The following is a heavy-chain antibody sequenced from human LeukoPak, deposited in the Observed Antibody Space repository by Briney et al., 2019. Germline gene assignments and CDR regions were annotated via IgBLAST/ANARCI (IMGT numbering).Heavy chain of an antibody. Sequence: GGSLRLSCAASGFTFSSYEMNWVRQAPGKGLEWVSYVGSRGRSIYYADSVKGRFISSRDNSKNSLYLQMNSLRVEDTAVYYCAREAGTAFDLWGQGTTVTVPS. CDR3: AREAGTAFDL. CDR2: VGSRGRSI. D-gene: IGHD3-10*01. V-gene: IGHV3-48*03. J-gene: IGHJ3*01. CDR1: GFTFSSYE.